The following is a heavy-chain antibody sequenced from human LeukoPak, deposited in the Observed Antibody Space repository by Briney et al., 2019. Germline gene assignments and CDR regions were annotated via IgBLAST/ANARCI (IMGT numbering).Heavy chain of an antibody. J-gene: IGHJ6*03. CDR3: ARDPASSGWLTIDL. V-gene: IGHV3-23*01. CDR2: ISGSGGST. Sequence: PGGSLRLSCAASGFTFSSYGMSWVRQAPGKGLEWVAAISGSGGSTYYADSVKGRFNISRDNAKNTVYLQMNSLRAEDTAMSYCARDPASSGWLTIDLWGKGTTVTVSS. D-gene: IGHD6-19*01. CDR1: GFTFSSYG.